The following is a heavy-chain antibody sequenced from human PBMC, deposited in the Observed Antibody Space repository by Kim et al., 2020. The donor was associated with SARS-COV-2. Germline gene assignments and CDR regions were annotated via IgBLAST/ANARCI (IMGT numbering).Heavy chain of an antibody. J-gene: IGHJ4*02. V-gene: IGHV3-23*01. Sequence: GGSLRLSCAASGFTFSSYAMSWVRQAPGKGLEWVSAISGSGGSTYYADSVKGRFTISRDNSKNTLYLQMNSLRAEDTAVYYCAKDQDSSGWYTPGIDYWGQGTLVTVSS. CDR2: ISGSGGST. CDR3: AKDQDSSGWYTPGIDY. D-gene: IGHD6-19*01. CDR1: GFTFSSYA.